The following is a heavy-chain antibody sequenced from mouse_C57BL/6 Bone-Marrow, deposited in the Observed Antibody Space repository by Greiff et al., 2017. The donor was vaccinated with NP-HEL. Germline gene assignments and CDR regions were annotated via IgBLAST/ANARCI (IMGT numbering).Heavy chain of an antibody. CDR1: GYTFTDYY. CDR2: IYPGSGNT. V-gene: IGHV1-76*01. J-gene: IGHJ4*01. CDR3: ARGLNWVYYYAMDY. Sequence: VQLQQSGAELVRPGASVKLSCKASGYTFTDYYINWVKQRPGQGLEWIARIYPGSGNTYYNEKFKGKATLTAEKSSSTAYMQLSSLTSEDSAVYFCARGLNWVYYYAMDYWGQGTSVTVSS. D-gene: IGHD4-1*01.